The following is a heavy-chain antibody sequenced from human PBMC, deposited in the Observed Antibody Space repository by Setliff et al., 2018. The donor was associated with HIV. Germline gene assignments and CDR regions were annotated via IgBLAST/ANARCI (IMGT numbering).Heavy chain of an antibody. CDR1: GGTFSNYG. Sequence: SVKVSCQASGGTFSNYGMSWVRQAPGQGLEWMGGIIPISGTANYAQKFQGRVTITTDESTSTAYMELSGLRSEDTAVYYCARDFGGYCSSMSCPGLFDPWGQGTLVTVSS. CDR2: IIPISGTA. V-gene: IGHV1-69*05. J-gene: IGHJ5*02. D-gene: IGHD2-2*01. CDR3: ARDFGGYCSSMSCPGLFDP.